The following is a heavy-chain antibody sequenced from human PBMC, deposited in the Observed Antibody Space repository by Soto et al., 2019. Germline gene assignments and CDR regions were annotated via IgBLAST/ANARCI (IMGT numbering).Heavy chain of an antibody. CDR2: IFYSGST. J-gene: IGHJ4*02. D-gene: IGHD6-19*01. CDR3: ARVGSSGWSPDY. V-gene: IGHV4-59*11. CDR1: GGSISGHY. Sequence: PSETLSLTCTVSGGSISGHYWIWIRQSPGKRLEWIGYIFYSGSTNYNPSLKSRVTLSVDTSKNQFSLRLTSVTAADTAVYYCARVGSSGWSPDYWGQRTLVTVSS.